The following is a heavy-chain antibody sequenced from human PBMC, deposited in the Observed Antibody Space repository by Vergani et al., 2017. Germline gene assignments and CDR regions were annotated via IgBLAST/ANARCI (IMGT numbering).Heavy chain of an antibody. V-gene: IGHV1-69*13. CDR1: GGPFKNSA. CDR2: IITFFGTT. D-gene: IGHD3-22*01. Sequence: QVQLVQSGAEVKKPGSSVKVSCKASGGPFKNSAFSWVRQVPGQGLEWMGRIITFFGTTDYAQKFQGRFTIIADEFTKTVDMQLSNLRSEDTAVYYCARDRYYYDSSGYWDYFDYWGQGTLVTVSS. CDR3: ARDRYYYDSSGYWDYFDY. J-gene: IGHJ4*02.